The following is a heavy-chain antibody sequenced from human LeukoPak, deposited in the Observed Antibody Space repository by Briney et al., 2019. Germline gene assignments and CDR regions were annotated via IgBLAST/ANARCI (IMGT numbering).Heavy chain of an antibody. Sequence: GGSLRLSCAASGFTFNSYTMNWVRQAPGKGLEWVSSISSGSSYIYYADSVKGRFTVSRDNAENSLYLQMNSLRGEDTAVYYCATSTLKYFDYWGHGTLVTVSS. CDR1: GFTFNSYT. J-gene: IGHJ4*01. CDR2: ISSGSSYI. CDR3: ATSTLKYFDY. V-gene: IGHV3-21*01.